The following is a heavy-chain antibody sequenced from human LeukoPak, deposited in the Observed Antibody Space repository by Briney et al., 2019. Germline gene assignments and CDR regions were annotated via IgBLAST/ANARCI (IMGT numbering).Heavy chain of an antibody. CDR1: GYTFTSYG. J-gene: IGHJ3*02. D-gene: IGHD1-1*01. V-gene: IGHV1-18*01. CDR2: ISAYNGNT. Sequence: ASVKVSCKASGYTFTSYGINWVRQAPGQGLEWMGWISAYNGNTNYAQKLQGRVTVTTDTSTSTAYMELRSLRSDDTAVYYCAREYNWNDEFRAFDIWGQGTMVTVSS. CDR3: AREYNWNDEFRAFDI.